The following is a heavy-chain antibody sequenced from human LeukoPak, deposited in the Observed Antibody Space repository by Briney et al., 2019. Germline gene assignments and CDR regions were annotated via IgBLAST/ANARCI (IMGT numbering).Heavy chain of an antibody. CDR1: GGSFSDYY. D-gene: IGHD2-2*01. J-gene: IGHJ5*02. Sequence: SETLSLACAVYGGSFSDYYWSWIRQPPGKGLEWIGESKHSGSTNYNPSLKSRVTISVDTSKNQFSLKLSSVTAADTAGYYCARGAWDCSSTSCYVNWFDPWGQGTLVTVSS. CDR3: ARGAWDCSSTSCYVNWFDP. V-gene: IGHV4-34*01. CDR2: SKHSGST.